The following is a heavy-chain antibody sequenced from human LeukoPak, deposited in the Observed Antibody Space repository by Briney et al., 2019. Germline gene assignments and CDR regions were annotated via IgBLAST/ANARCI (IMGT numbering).Heavy chain of an antibody. J-gene: IGHJ4*02. CDR1: GYTFTSYY. CDR3: ARDLGGYCSSTSCYKIPFSFDY. V-gene: IGHV1-46*01. Sequence: GASVKVSCKASGYTFTSYYMHWVRQAPGQGLEWMGIINPSGGSTSYAQKFQGRVTMTRDTSTSTVYMELSSLRSEDTAVYYCARDLGGYCSSTSCYKIPFSFDYWGQGTLVTVSS. CDR2: INPSGGST. D-gene: IGHD2-2*02.